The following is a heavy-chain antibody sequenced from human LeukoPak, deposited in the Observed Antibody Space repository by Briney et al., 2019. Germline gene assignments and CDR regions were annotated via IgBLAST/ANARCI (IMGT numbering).Heavy chain of an antibody. J-gene: IGHJ4*02. CDR3: ARALVIDY. CDR2: IKEDGSEK. D-gene: IGHD2-21*01. Sequence: PGGSLRLSCTASGFTFSNFWMSWVRQAPGKGLEWVANIKEDGSEKYYVDSVKGRFTISRDNAKNSLYLQLNSLRAEDTAVYYCARALVIDYWGQGNLVTVSS. CDR1: GFTFSNFW. V-gene: IGHV3-7*01.